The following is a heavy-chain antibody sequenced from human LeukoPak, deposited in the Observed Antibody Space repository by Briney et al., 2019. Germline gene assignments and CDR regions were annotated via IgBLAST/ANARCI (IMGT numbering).Heavy chain of an antibody. CDR3: ASPDLVGGDAFDI. D-gene: IGHD2-8*02. J-gene: IGHJ3*02. Sequence: SETLSLTSTVSGGSISNGSYYWSWIRQPAGKGLEWIGRIYTSGSTNYNPSLKSRVTISVDTSKNQFSLKLSSVTAADTAVYYCASPDLVGGDAFDIWGQGTMVTVSS. CDR2: IYTSGST. CDR1: GGSISNGSYY. V-gene: IGHV4-61*02.